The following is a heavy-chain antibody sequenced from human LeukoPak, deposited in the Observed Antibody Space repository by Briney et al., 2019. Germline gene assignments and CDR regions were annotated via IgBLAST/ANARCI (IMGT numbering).Heavy chain of an antibody. J-gene: IGHJ4*02. CDR1: GFTFRNYV. Sequence: GGSLRLSCAASGFTFRNYVIHWVRQAPGKGLEWVAVTSSDLNVKLYADSVKGRFTISRDNSRSTLYLQMNSLSPEDTAIYYCAREGYYGSGSPPSLYFDYWGQGTLVTVSS. V-gene: IGHV3-30-3*01. CDR3: AREGYYGSGSPPSLYFDY. D-gene: IGHD3-10*01. CDR2: TSSDLNVK.